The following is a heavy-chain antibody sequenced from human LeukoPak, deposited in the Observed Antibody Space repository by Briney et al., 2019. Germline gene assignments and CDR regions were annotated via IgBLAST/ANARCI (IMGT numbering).Heavy chain of an antibody. D-gene: IGHD3-9*01. V-gene: IGHV3-30-3*01. CDR3: ARGPLYNYDILTGYDY. CDR1: QFTFNSYA. J-gene: IGHJ4*02. Sequence: GGSLRLSCVASQFTFNSYALHWVRQAPGEGLEWGAVISYDGIHKYYADSVKGGFTISRDNSRNTLYLPMNSLRAEDTAVYYCARGPLYNYDILTGYDYWGQGTLVTVSS. CDR2: ISYDGIHK.